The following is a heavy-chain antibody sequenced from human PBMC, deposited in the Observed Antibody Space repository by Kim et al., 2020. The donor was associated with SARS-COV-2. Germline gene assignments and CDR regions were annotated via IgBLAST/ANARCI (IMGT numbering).Heavy chain of an antibody. D-gene: IGHD3-22*01. V-gene: IGHV3-23*01. CDR3: AKVSYYYDSSSDYILNGFDM. Sequence: GGSLRLSCAASGFTFSSYGMSWVRQAPGKGLEWVSHIIGSGVSAYYADSVKGRFTISRDNSKSTLHLQMNSLRAEDTAVYYCAKVSYYYDSSSDYILNGFDMWGQGTMVTVSS. CDR1: GFTFSSYG. CDR2: IIGSGVSA. J-gene: IGHJ3*02.